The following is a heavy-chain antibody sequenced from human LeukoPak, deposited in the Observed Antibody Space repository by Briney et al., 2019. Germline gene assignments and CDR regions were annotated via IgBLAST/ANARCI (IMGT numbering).Heavy chain of an antibody. CDR1: GGSISSGGYS. CDR3: ARDCVRVGIRRYYYGMDV. D-gene: IGHD2-2*01. CDR2: IYHSGST. V-gene: IGHV4-30-2*05. J-gene: IGHJ6*02. Sequence: SETLSLTCAVSGGSISSGGYSWSWIRQPPGKDLEWIGYIYHSGSTNYNPSLKSRVTISVDTSKNQFSLKLSSVTAADTAVYYCARDCVRVGIRRYYYGMDVWGQGTTVTVSS.